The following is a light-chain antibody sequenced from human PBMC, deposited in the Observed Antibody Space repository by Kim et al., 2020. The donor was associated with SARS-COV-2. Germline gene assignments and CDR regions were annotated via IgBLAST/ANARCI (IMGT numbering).Light chain of an antibody. J-gene: IGLJ2*01. CDR2: TSN. CDR3: AAWDGSLKAVL. Sequence: GQGNSISCSGSYSNSGTNTVNWYQQLPGTAPKLLSYTSNQRPSGVPDRFSGSKSDTSASLAISGLQSEDEADYYCAAWDGSLKAVLLGGGTQLTVL. V-gene: IGLV1-44*01. CDR1: YSNSGTNT.